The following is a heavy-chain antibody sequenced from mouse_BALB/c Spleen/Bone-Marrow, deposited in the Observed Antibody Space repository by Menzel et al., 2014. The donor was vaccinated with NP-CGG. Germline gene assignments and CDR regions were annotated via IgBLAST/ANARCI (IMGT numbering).Heavy chain of an antibody. CDR3: ARQGTLDY. CDR2: ISNGGGST. CDR1: GFTFRDYY. Sequence: EVKLVESGGGLVQPGGSLKLSCATSGFTFRDYYMYWVRQTPEKRLEWVAYISNGGGSTYYPDTVKGRFTISRDNAKNTLYLQMSRLKSEDTARYYCARQGTLDYWGQGTSVTVSS. J-gene: IGHJ4*01. V-gene: IGHV5-12*02.